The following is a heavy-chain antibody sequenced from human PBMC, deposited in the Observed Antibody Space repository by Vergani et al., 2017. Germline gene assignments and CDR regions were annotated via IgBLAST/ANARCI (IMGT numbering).Heavy chain of an antibody. CDR2: ISASGAPT. J-gene: IGHJ4*02. CDR1: GFIFSTYA. V-gene: IGHV3-23*01. CDR3: AEEKNFYGRSGAPALGN. Sequence: EVQLLESGGDLVQPGGSLRLSCTASGFIFSTYAMSWVRQAPGKGLEWVSGISASGAPTYYADSVKGRVTISRDNSKNTLYLQMNSLRVEDTAVYYCAEEKNFYGRSGAPALGNWGQGTLVTVSS. D-gene: IGHD3-22*01.